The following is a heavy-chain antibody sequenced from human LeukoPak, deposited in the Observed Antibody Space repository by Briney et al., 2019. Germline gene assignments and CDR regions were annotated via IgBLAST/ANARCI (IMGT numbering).Heavy chain of an antibody. J-gene: IGHJ5*02. CDR3: ASGSGSYSHWFDP. V-gene: IGHV4-34*01. CDR1: GGSFSGYY. D-gene: IGHD3-10*01. CDR2: INHSGST. Sequence: PSETLSLTCAVYGGSFSGYYWSWIRQPPGKGLEWIGEINHSGSTNYNPSLKSRVTMSVDTSKNQFSLKLTSVTAADTAVYYCASGSGSYSHWFDPWGQGILVTVSS.